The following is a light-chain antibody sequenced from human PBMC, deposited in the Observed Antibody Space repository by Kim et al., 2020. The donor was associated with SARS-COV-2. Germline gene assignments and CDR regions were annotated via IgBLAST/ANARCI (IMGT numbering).Light chain of an antibody. CDR2: DAS. CDR3: QQRSNSYT. Sequence: PGESATLSCRARQSVSSYLAWYQQKPGQAPRLLIYDASNRATGIPARFSGSGSGTDFTLTISSLEPEDFAVYYCQQRSNSYTFGQGTKLEI. V-gene: IGKV3-11*01. CDR1: QSVSSY. J-gene: IGKJ2*01.